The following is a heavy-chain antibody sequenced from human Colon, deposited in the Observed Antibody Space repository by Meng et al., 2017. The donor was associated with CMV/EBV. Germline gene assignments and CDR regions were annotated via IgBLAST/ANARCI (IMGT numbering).Heavy chain of an antibody. CDR3: ARSSSSFFDY. Sequence: GRSLKISCQVSGHTSTNYWIGWVRQKPGKGLEWMGVIYPRDSDTIYSPSFEGQVTISADNSINTAYLQWTSLKASDTAMYYCARSSSSFFDYWGQGTLVTVSS. J-gene: IGHJ4*02. CDR1: GHTSTNYW. CDR2: IYPRDSDT. D-gene: IGHD6-13*01. V-gene: IGHV5-51*03.